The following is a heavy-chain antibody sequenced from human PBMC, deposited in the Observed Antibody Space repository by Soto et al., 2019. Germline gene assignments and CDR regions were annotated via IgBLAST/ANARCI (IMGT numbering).Heavy chain of an antibody. CDR3: ARESYSSGSADY. CDR2: INTYNGNT. CDR1: GYSFTSFG. J-gene: IGHJ4*02. Sequence: GASVKVSCKASGYSFTSFGIIWVRQAPGQGLEWMGWINTYNGNTNYAQKLQGRVTMTTDTSTSTAYMELRSLTSDDTAVFYCARESYSSGSADYWGQGTLVTVSS. D-gene: IGHD6-25*01. V-gene: IGHV1-18*01.